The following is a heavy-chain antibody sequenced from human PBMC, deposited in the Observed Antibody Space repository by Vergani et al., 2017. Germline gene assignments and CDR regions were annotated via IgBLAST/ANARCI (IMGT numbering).Heavy chain of an antibody. D-gene: IGHD6-6*01. CDR1: GFTFSSYW. CDR2: INSDGSST. CDR3: ARGSSSPNYYYYGMDV. V-gene: IGHV3-74*01. Sequence: EVQLVESGGGLVQPGGSLSLSCAASGFTFSSYWMHWVRQAPGKGLVWVSRINSDGSSTSYADSVKGRFTISRDNAKNTLYLQMNSLRAEDTAVYYCARGSSSPNYYYYGMDVWGQGTTVTVSS. J-gene: IGHJ6*02.